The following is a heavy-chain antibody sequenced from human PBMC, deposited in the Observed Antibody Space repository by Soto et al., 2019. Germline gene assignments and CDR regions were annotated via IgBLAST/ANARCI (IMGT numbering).Heavy chain of an antibody. CDR3: ARANAKQWLVHLDLDY. CDR2: MNPNSGNT. J-gene: IGHJ4*02. V-gene: IGHV1-8*01. CDR1: GYSFTSYD. D-gene: IGHD6-19*01. Sequence: VSVNLSCKASGYSFTSYDINWVRQATGQGLEWMGWMNPNSGNTGYAQKFQGRVTMTRNTSISTAYMELSGLRSEDTAVYYCARANAKQWLVHLDLDYWGQGTLVTVSS.